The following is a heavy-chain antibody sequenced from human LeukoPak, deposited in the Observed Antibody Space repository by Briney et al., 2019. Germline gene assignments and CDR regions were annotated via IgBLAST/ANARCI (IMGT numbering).Heavy chain of an antibody. D-gene: IGHD6-13*01. V-gene: IGHV1-2*02. CDR3: ARAVQQLAFDY. CDR1: GYTFTGYY. J-gene: IGHJ4*02. CDR2: INPNSGGT. Sequence: ASVTVSCKASGYTFTGYYMHWVRQAPGQGLEWMGWINPNSGGTNYAQKFQGRVTITADKSTSTAYMELSSLRSEDTAVYYCARAVQQLAFDYWGQGTLVTVSS.